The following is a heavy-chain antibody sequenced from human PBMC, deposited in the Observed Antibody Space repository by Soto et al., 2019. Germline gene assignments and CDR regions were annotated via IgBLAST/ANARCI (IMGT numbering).Heavy chain of an antibody. V-gene: IGHV4-39*01. CDR3: ASSMVRGAPLLYYYYGMDV. CDR2: IYYSGST. CDR1: GGSISSSSYY. Sequence: SETLSLTCAVSGGSISSSSYYWGWIRQPPGKGLEWIGSIYYSGSTYYNPSLKSRVTISVDTSKNQFSLKLSSVTAADTAVYYCASSMVRGAPLLYYYYGMDVWGQGTTVTVSS. J-gene: IGHJ6*02. D-gene: IGHD3-10*01.